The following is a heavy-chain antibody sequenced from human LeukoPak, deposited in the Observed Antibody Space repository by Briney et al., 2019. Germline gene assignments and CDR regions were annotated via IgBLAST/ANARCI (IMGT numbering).Heavy chain of an antibody. D-gene: IGHD2-15*01. Sequence: GCSLTLSCAASGFTFSPYWMHWVHQLPAKGLVWVSRIKGDGSSRAYADFVKGRFTISRDNAKNTLYLQMNSLSAEDTAVYYCAREFQHTSGFDYWGQGALVTVSS. CDR1: GFTFSPYW. V-gene: IGHV3-74*01. J-gene: IGHJ4*02. CDR2: IKGDGSSR. CDR3: AREFQHTSGFDY.